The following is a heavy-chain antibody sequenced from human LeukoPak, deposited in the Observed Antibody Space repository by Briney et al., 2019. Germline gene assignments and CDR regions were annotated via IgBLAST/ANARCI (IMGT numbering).Heavy chain of an antibody. CDR1: GGSISSYY. D-gene: IGHD1/OR15-1a*01. J-gene: IGHJ4*02. V-gene: IGHV4-59*01. CDR3: ARITGTSTPFDY. Sequence: SETLSLTGTVSGGSISSYYWSWIRQPPGKGLEWIGYIYYSGSTNYNPSLKSRVTMSVDTSKNQFSLKLSSVTAADTAVYYCARITGTSTPFDYWGQGTLVTVSS. CDR2: IYYSGST.